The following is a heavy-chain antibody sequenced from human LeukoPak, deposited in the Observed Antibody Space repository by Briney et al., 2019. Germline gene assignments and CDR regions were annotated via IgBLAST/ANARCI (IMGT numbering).Heavy chain of an antibody. J-gene: IGHJ6*03. Sequence: PGGSLRLSCAASGFTFSSYWMSWVRQAPGKGLEWVANIKQDGSENYYVDSVKGRFTISRDNAKNSLYLQMNSLRAEDTAVYYCARALSPYGSGSYFVYYYYYYMDVWGKGTTVTVSS. CDR2: IKQDGSEN. D-gene: IGHD3-10*01. V-gene: IGHV3-7*01. CDR3: ARALSPYGSGSYFVYYYYYYMDV. CDR1: GFTFSSYW.